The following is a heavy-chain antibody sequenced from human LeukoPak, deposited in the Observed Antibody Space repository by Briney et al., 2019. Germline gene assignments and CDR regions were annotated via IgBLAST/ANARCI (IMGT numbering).Heavy chain of an antibody. V-gene: IGHV3-30*03. CDR2: ISYDGSNK. CDR1: GFTFSSYG. D-gene: IGHD3-16*01. J-gene: IGHJ4*02. CDR3: ARDGAAATRSYYFDY. Sequence: PGGSLRLSCAASGFTFSSYGMHWVRQAPGKGLEWVAVISYDGSNKYYADSVKGRFTISRDNSKNTLYLQMNSLRAEDTAVYYCARDGAAATRSYYFDYWGQGTLVTVSS.